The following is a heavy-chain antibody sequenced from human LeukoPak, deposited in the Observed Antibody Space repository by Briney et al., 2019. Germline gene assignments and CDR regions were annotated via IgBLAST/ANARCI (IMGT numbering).Heavy chain of an antibody. CDR2: VSIYNDNT. J-gene: IGHJ4*02. D-gene: IGHD3-9*01. Sequence: GASVKVSCKASGYSFTDYDFGWVRQAPGQGLEWLGWVSIYNDNTNYAREFQDRITMTTDISTSTAYMELKSLTSDDTAVYFCAGTGHYQFDSWGQGTRVTVSS. V-gene: IGHV1-18*01. CDR3: AGTGHYQFDS. CDR1: GYSFTDYD.